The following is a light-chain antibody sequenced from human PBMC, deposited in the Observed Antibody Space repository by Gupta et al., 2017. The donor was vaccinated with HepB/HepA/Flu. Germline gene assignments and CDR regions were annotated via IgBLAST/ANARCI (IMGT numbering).Light chain of an antibody. CDR3: QQYGSSPFT. CDR2: GAS. V-gene: IGKV3-20*01. J-gene: IGKJ3*01. Sequence: ETVFTPCPGTLSVSPGERATLSCRASQSVSSIYLAWYQQKPGQAPRLLIYGASSRATGIPDRCSGSGSGTDFTLTSSRLEPEDFAVYYCQQYGSSPFTFGPGTKVDIK. CDR1: QSVSSIY.